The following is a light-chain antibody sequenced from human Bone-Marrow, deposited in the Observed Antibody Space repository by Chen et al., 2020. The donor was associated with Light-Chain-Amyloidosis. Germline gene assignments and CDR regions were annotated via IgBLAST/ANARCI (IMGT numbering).Light chain of an antibody. V-gene: IGLV3-25*03. CDR1: DLPTKC. J-gene: IGLJ2*01. CDR2: RDT. CDR3: QSADSSGTYEVI. Sequence: SYELTQPPSVSVSPGQTARLTCSEDDLPTKCAYWYQQKPGQAPVLVIHRDTERPSGISERFSGSSSGTTATLTISGVQAEDEADYHCQSADSSGTYEVIFGGGTKLTVL.